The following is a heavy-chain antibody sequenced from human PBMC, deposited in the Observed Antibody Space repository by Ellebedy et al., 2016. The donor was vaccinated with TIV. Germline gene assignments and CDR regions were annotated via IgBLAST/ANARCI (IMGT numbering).Heavy chain of an antibody. CDR3: ARGRDEAKTGY. D-gene: IGHD6-6*01. V-gene: IGHV4-34*01. Sequence: SETLSLTCAVYGASFTDYYWTWIRQPPGKGLEWIGEIHPSGSSTYNPSLKGRVTISLDMSKNQISLKLNSVTAADTAVYYCARGRDEAKTGYWGQGTLVTVSS. CDR1: GASFTDYY. J-gene: IGHJ4*02. CDR2: IHPSGSS.